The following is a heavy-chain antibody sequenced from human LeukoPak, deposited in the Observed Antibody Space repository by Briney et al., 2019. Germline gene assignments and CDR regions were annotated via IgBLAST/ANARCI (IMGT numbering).Heavy chain of an antibody. CDR3: AKSSGSYDLGIDP. D-gene: IGHD1-26*01. CDR1: GGSMRSYY. V-gene: IGHV4-59*01. Sequence: SETLSLTCTVSGGSMRSYYWNWIRQPPGKGLEWIGYIYYSGSTNYNPSLKSRVTISVDTSKNQFSLKLTSVTAADTAVYYCAKSSGSYDLGIDPWGQGTLVTVSS. J-gene: IGHJ5*02. CDR2: IYYSGST.